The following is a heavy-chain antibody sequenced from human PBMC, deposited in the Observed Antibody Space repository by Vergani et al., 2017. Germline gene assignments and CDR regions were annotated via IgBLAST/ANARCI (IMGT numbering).Heavy chain of an antibody. Sequence: EVQLVESGGDLVQPGRSLRLSCAASGFTFDDYAMHWVRQAPGKGLEWVSGISWNSGSIGYADSVKGRFTISRDNAKNSLYLQMNSLRAEDTALYYCAKDAGVAVAVRAFDIWGQGTMVTVSS. CDR3: AKDAGVAVAVRAFDI. CDR1: GFTFDDYA. D-gene: IGHD6-19*01. CDR2: ISWNSGSI. V-gene: IGHV3-9*01. J-gene: IGHJ3*02.